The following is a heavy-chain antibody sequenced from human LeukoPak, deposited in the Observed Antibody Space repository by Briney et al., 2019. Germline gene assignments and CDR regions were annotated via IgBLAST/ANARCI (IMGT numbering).Heavy chain of an antibody. V-gene: IGHV3-7*01. CDR1: GFTFSYYW. CDR2: INEDGSEK. Sequence: GGSLRLSCAASGFTFSYYWMSWVRQAPGKGLEWVANINEDGSEKYYVDSVKGRFTISRDNAKNSLYLQMNSLRVDDTAVYYCARGHRAWSYWGQGTLVTVSS. D-gene: IGHD3-3*01. CDR3: ARGHRAWSY. J-gene: IGHJ4*02.